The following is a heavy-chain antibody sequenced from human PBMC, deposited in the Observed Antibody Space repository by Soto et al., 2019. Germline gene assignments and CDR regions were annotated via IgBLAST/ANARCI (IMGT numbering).Heavy chain of an antibody. V-gene: IGHV4-34*01. Sequence: SETLSLTCAVYGGSFSGYYWSWIRQPPGKGLEWIGEINHSGSTSYNPSLKSRVTISVDTSKKQFSLKLSSVTAADTAVYYCATRIVATTTFDYWGQGTLVTVSS. D-gene: IGHD5-12*01. CDR1: GGSFSGYY. CDR2: INHSGST. CDR3: ATRIVATTTFDY. J-gene: IGHJ4*02.